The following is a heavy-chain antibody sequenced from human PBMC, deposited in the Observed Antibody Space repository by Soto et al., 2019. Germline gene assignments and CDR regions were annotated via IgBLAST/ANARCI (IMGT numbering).Heavy chain of an antibody. CDR2: IYTTGST. Sequence: SETLSLTCTVSGGSSSSYYWSWIRQPAGKGLAWIGLIYTTGSTNYNPSLRSRVTMSVDTSKNQFSLKLSSVTAADTAVYYCARDKYSSNWYYFDYWGQGTLVTGSS. CDR1: GGSSSSYY. CDR3: ARDKYSSNWYYFDY. V-gene: IGHV4-4*07. D-gene: IGHD6-13*01. J-gene: IGHJ4*02.